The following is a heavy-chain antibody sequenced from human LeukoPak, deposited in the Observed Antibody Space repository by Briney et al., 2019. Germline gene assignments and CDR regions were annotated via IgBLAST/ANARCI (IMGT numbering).Heavy chain of an antibody. D-gene: IGHD3-16*01. J-gene: IGHJ6*03. Sequence: SETLSLTCTVSGGSISSYYWSWIRQPPGKGLKWIGNIYYSGYTTYSPSLRSRVTISVDTSKNQFSLKLSSVTAADTAVYYCARETSQKGAHYMDVWGKGTTVTISS. CDR2: IYYSGYT. CDR3: ARETSQKGAHYMDV. CDR1: GGSISSYY. V-gene: IGHV4-59*01.